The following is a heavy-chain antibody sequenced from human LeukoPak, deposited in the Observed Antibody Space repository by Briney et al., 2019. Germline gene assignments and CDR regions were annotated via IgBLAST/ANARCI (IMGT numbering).Heavy chain of an antibody. D-gene: IGHD4-17*01. Sequence: PGGSLRLSCAASGFTFSNYGMHWVRQAPGKGLEWVAFIRYDGSDKYYEDSLKGRFTISRDNSKNTVYLQMNSLRAEDTAVCYCAKSHTMAQSDYGDFGYWGQGTLATVSS. CDR1: GFTFSNYG. CDR2: IRYDGSDK. J-gene: IGHJ4*02. CDR3: AKSHTMAQSDYGDFGY. V-gene: IGHV3-30*02.